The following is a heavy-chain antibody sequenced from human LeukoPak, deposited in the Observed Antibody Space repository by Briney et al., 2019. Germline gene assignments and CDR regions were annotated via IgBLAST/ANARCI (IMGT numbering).Heavy chain of an antibody. CDR1: GGSFSGYY. CDR3: ASALSFWRRDNWFDP. D-gene: IGHD3-16*02. J-gene: IGHJ5*02. CDR2: INHSGST. V-gene: IGHV4-34*01. Sequence: SETLSLTCAVYGGSFSGYYWSWIRQPPGMGLEWIGEINHSGSTNYNPSLKSRVTISVDTSKNQFSLKLSSVTAADTAVYYCASALSFWRRDNWFDPWGQGTLVTVSS.